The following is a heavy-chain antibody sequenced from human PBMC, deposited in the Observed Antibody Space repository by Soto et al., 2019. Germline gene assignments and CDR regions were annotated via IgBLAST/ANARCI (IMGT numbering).Heavy chain of an antibody. CDR1: GGTFSSYT. CDR3: ARDLMSVVVPAAMAFDY. CDR2: IIPILGIA. Sequence: SVKVSCKASGGTFSSYTISWVRQAPGQGLEWMGRIIPILGIANYAQKFQGRVTITADKSTSTAYMELSSLRSEDTAVYYCARDLMSVVVPAAMAFDYWGQGTLVTVSS. D-gene: IGHD2-2*01. J-gene: IGHJ4*02. V-gene: IGHV1-69*04.